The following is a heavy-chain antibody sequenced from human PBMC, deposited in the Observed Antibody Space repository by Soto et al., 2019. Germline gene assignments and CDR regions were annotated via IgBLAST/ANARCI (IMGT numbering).Heavy chain of an antibody. J-gene: IGHJ5*02. D-gene: IGHD6-13*01. CDR1: GGTFSSYA. CDR3: ATSSSWKNWFDP. V-gene: IGHV1-69*06. Sequence: SVKVSCKASGGTFSSYAISWVRQAPGQGLEWMGGIIPIFGTANYAQKFQGRVTITADKSTSTAYMELSSPRSEDTAVYYCATSSSWKNWFDPWGQGTLVTVSS. CDR2: IIPIFGTA.